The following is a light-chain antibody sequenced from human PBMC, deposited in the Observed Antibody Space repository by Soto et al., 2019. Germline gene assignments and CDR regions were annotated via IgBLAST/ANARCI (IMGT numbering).Light chain of an antibody. J-gene: IGLJ1*01. CDR1: SSDVGSYNL. CDR2: EVS. Sequence: QSVLAKPASVSGSPGQSITISCTGTSSDVGSYNLVSWYQQHPGKAPKPMIYEVSKRPSGVSNRFSGSKSGNTASLTISGLQAEDEADYYCCSYAGSSTFFYVFGTGTKVTVL. CDR3: CSYAGSSTFFYV. V-gene: IGLV2-23*02.